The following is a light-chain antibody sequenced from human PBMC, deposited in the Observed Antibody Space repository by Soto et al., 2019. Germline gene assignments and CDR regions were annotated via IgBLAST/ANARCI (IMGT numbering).Light chain of an antibody. Sequence: DLQLTQSPSFLSASVEDRVTITCRASQGISSDLAWYQQNPGKAPKILIYAASTLQNGVPSTFSGSGSGTECTLTISSLKTEDFGTYYCQQYKSYPITFGQGTRLEIK. CDR2: AAS. J-gene: IGKJ5*01. CDR1: QGISSD. V-gene: IGKV1-9*01. CDR3: QQYKSYPIT.